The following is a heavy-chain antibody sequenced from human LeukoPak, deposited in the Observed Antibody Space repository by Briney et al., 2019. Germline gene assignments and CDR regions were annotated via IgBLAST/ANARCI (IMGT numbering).Heavy chain of an antibody. CDR1: GFTFSDHY. CDR3: TTRGGSFSIFDY. Sequence: GGSLRLSCAASGFTFSDHYMDWVRQVPGKGLEWVGRTRHKPKSYTTEYAASVKGRFTVSRDDSKNSVYLEMNSLKTEDTAVYYCTTRGGSFSIFDYWGQGTLVTVSS. CDR2: TRHKPKSYTT. D-gene: IGHD1-26*01. V-gene: IGHV3-72*01. J-gene: IGHJ4*02.